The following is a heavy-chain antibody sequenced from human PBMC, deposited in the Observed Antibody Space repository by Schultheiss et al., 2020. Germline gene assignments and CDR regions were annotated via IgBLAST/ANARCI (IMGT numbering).Heavy chain of an antibody. D-gene: IGHD1-26*01. Sequence: GGSLRLSCAASGFTFSSYAMSWVRQAPGKGLEWVSAISGSGGSTYYADSVKGRFTISRDNSKNTLYLQMNSLRAEDTAVYYCAKATGEVGDKGENYYYYYMDVWGKGTTVTVSS. CDR3: AKATGEVGDKGENYYYYYMDV. V-gene: IGHV3-23*01. J-gene: IGHJ6*03. CDR2: ISGSGGST. CDR1: GFTFSSYA.